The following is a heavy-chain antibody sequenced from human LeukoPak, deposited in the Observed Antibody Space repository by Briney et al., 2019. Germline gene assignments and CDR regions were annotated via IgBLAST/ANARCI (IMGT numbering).Heavy chain of an antibody. CDR3: ARDHRYCSSTSCYPWGDYYYYYYMDV. CDR2: IYHSGST. J-gene: IGHJ6*03. D-gene: IGHD2-2*01. CDR1: GGSISSSNW. V-gene: IGHV4-4*02. Sequence: PSETLSLTCAVSGGSISSSNWWSWVRQPPGKGLEWIGEIYHSGSTNYNPSLKSRVTISVDKSKNQFSLKLSSVTAADTAVYYCARDHRYCSSTSCYPWGDYYYYYYMDVWGKGTTVTVSS.